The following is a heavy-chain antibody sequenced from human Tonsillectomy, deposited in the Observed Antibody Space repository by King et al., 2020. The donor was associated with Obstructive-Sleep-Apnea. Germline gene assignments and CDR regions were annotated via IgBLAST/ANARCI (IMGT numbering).Heavy chain of an antibody. CDR1: GFSFSSYA. D-gene: IGHD5-18*01. CDR2: ISGSGAGT. CDR3: AKDRYVDTAMGQMYYFDY. Sequence: VQLVESGGGLVQPGGSLRLSCAASGFSFSSYAMSWVRQAPGKGLEWGSGISGSGAGTYYADSVKGRFTISRDNSKNTLYLQMNSLGAEDTAVYYCAKDRYVDTAMGQMYYFDYWGQGTLVTVSS. V-gene: IGHV3-23*04. J-gene: IGHJ4*02.